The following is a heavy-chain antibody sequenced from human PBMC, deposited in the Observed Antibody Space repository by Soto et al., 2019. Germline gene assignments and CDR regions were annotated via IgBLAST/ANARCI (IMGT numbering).Heavy chain of an antibody. CDR3: VRGWYSEVWGYYFDY. D-gene: IGHD3-16*01. V-gene: IGHV3-7*01. Sequence: EVQLVESGGVLVQPGGSLRLSCAASGFTFSSYWMSWVRQAPGKGLEWVANINQDGSGKYYVDSVRGRFTFSRDNAENSLYLQMNSLRVEDTAVYYCVRGWYSEVWGYYFDYWGQGTLVTVSS. J-gene: IGHJ4*02. CDR2: INQDGSGK. CDR1: GFTFSSYW.